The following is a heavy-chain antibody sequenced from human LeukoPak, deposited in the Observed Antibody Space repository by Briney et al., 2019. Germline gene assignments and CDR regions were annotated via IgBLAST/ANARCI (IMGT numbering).Heavy chain of an antibody. V-gene: IGHV4-31*03. CDR1: GGSISSGGYY. CDR2: IYYSGST. CDR3: ARYGSGSFDY. Sequence: SETLSLTCTVSGGSISSGGYYWRWIRQHPGKGLEWIGYIYYSGSTYYNPSLKSRVTISVDTSKNQFSLKLSSVTAADTAVYYCARYGSGSFDYWGQGTLVTVSS. J-gene: IGHJ4*02. D-gene: IGHD3-10*01.